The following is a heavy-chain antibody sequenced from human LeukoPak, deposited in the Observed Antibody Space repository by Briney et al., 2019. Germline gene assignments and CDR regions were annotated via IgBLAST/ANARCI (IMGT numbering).Heavy chain of an antibody. CDR3: ARALPKTYSSSSRGWFDP. J-gene: IGHJ5*02. V-gene: IGHV3-11*04. Sequence: PGGSLRLSCAASGFTFSDYYMSWIRQAPGKGLEWVSYISSSGSTIYYADSVKGRFTISRENAKTSLYLQMNSLRAEDTAVYYCARALPKTYSSSSRGWFDPWGQGTLVTVSS. CDR1: GFTFSDYY. CDR2: ISSSGSTI. D-gene: IGHD6-6*01.